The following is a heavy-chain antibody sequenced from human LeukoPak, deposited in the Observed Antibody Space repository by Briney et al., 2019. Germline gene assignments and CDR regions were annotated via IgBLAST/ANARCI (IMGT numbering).Heavy chain of an antibody. CDR1: GYTFTSYD. D-gene: IGHD2-15*01. CDR3: ARGMYCSGGSCYGGEYNWFDP. J-gene: IGHJ5*02. V-gene: IGHV1-8*01. Sequence: ASVKVSCKASGYTFTSYDINWVRQATGQGLEWMGWMNPNSGNTGYAQKFQGRVTMTRNTSISTAYMELSSLRSEDTAMYYCARGMYCSGGSCYGGEYNWFDPWGQGTLVTVSS. CDR2: MNPNSGNT.